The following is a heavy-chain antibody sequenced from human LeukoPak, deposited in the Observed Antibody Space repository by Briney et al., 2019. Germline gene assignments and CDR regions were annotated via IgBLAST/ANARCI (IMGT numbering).Heavy chain of an antibody. CDR3: ARGSFPAVTGWFDP. CDR2: IYYSGST. D-gene: IGHD4-17*01. V-gene: IGHV4-59*01. Sequence: SETLSLTCTVSGGSISSYYWSWIRQPPGKGLEWIGYIYYSGSTNYNPSLKSRVTISVDTSKNQFSLKPSSVTAADTAVYYCARGSFPAVTGWFDPWGQGTLVTVSS. CDR1: GGSISSYY. J-gene: IGHJ5*02.